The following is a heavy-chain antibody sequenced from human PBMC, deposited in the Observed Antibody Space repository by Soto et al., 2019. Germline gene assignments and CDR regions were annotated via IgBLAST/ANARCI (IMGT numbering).Heavy chain of an antibody. J-gene: IGHJ5*02. CDR1: GYTFTSYG. Sequence: GASVKVSCKASGYTFTSYGISWVRQAPGQGLEWMGWISAYNGNTNYAQKLQGRVTMTTDTPTSTAYMELRSLRSDDTAVYYCARDRDYYGSGSYYPPRWFDPWGQGTLVTVSS. D-gene: IGHD3-10*01. V-gene: IGHV1-18*01. CDR3: ARDRDYYGSGSYYPPRWFDP. CDR2: ISAYNGNT.